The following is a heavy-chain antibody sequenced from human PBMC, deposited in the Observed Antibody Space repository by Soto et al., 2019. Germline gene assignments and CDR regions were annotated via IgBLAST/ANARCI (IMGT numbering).Heavy chain of an antibody. Sequence: EVQLVESGGGLVKPGGSLRLSCAASGFTFSSYSMNWVRQAPGKGLEWVSSISSSSSYIYYADSVTGRFTISRDNAKNSLYLQMNSLRAEDTAVYYCARDPAYYYGSGSSLPYYYYGMDVWGQGTTVTVSS. CDR2: ISSSSSYI. V-gene: IGHV3-21*01. J-gene: IGHJ6*02. CDR1: GFTFSSYS. CDR3: ARDPAYYYGSGSSLPYYYYGMDV. D-gene: IGHD3-10*01.